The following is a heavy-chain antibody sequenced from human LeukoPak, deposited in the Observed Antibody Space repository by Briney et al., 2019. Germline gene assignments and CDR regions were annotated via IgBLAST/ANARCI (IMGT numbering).Heavy chain of an antibody. J-gene: IGHJ4*02. CDR2: INHSGST. CDR1: GGSFRGYY. V-gene: IGHV4-34*01. CDR3: ARYSAAAASYFDY. Sequence: PSDTLALTYAVYGGSFRGYYWSWIRQPPGKGLEWIGEINHSGSTNYNPSLTSRVTISIDTSKNQFSLKLSSVTAADTAVYYCARYSAAAASYFDYWGQGTLVTVSS. D-gene: IGHD6-13*01.